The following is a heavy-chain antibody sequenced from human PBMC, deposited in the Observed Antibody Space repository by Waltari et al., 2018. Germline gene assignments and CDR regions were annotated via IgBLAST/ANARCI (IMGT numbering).Heavy chain of an antibody. D-gene: IGHD6-13*01. CDR3: ARDISSWYFDL. CDR2: IIPIFGTA. CDR1: GGTFSRYA. Sequence: VQLVQSGAEVKKPGSSVKVSCQSSGGTFSRYAISWVRQAPGQGLEWMGGIIPIFGTANYAQKFQGRVTITTDESTSTAYMELSSLRSEDTAVYYCARDISSWYFDLWGRGTLVTVSS. V-gene: IGHV1-69*05. J-gene: IGHJ2*01.